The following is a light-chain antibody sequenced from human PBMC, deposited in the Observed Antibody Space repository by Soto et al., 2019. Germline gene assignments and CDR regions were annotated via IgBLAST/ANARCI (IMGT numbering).Light chain of an antibody. CDR3: SSYAGSNNYV. Sequence: QSVLTQPPSASGSPGQSVTISCTGTSSDVGGYNYVSWFQQHPGKATKLIIYEVSKRPSGVPDSFSGSKSGNTSSLTVSGLQAEDEADYYCSSYAGSNNYVFGTGTKVTVL. CDR2: EVS. V-gene: IGLV2-8*01. CDR1: SSDVGGYNY. J-gene: IGLJ1*01.